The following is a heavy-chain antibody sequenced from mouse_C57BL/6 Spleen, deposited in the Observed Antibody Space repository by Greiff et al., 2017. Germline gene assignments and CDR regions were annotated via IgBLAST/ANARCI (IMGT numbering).Heavy chain of an antibody. CDR3: ARGGGPHYFDD. CDR1: GYTFTDYN. J-gene: IGHJ2*01. V-gene: IGHV1-22*01. CDR2: INPNNGGT. Sequence: VQLKESGPELVKPGASVKMSCKASGYTFTDYNMHWVKQSHGKSLEWIGYINPNNGGTSYNQKFKGKATLTVNKSSSTAYMELRSLTSEESAVYYCARGGGPHYFDDWGQGTTLTVSS. D-gene: IGHD1-1*02.